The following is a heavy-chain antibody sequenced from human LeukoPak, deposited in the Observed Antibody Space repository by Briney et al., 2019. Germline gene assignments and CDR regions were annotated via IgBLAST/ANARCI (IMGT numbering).Heavy chain of an antibody. D-gene: IGHD3-9*01. CDR2: ISYVGTT. V-gene: IGHV4-39*01. Sequence: SETLSLTCTVSGGSNTTIPYNWGWIRQPPGKGLEWIGTISYVGTTYYEPSLKSRVTMSIDTSKNQFSLNLNSATAADTAVYYCARHPTGYPNWFDSWGQGTLVIVSS. CDR1: GGSNTTIPYN. J-gene: IGHJ5*01. CDR3: ARHPTGYPNWFDS.